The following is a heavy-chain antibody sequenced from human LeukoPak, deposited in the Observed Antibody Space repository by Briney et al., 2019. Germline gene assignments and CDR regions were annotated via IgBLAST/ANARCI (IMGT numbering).Heavy chain of an antibody. CDR1: GGSFSGYY. CDR3: ARWRRPGFDY. J-gene: IGHJ4*02. Sequence: KPSETLSLTCAVYGGSFSGYYWSWIRQPPGKGLDWIGEINHSGSTNYNPSLKSRVTISVDTSKNQFSLKLSSVTAADTAVYYCARWRRPGFDYWGQGTLVTVSS. V-gene: IGHV4-34*01. CDR2: INHSGST. D-gene: IGHD1-14*01.